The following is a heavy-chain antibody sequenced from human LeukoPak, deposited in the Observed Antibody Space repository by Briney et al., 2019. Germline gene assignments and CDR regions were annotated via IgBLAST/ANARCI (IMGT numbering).Heavy chain of an antibody. J-gene: IGHJ4*02. CDR3: ARSGVGYFYDNSGYYPLDY. D-gene: IGHD3-22*01. CDR2: ISAYTGNT. V-gene: IGHV1-18*01. Sequence: GASVKVSCKASGYTFTNYGISWVRQAPGQGLEWMGWISAYTGNTNYAQNFQGRVTMTTDTSTSTAYMELGSLRSDDTAVYYCARSGVGYFYDNSGYYPLDYWGQGTLVTVSS. CDR1: GYTFTNYG.